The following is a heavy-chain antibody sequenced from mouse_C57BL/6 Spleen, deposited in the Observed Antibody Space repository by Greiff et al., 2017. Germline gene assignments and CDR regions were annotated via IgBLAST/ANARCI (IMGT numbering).Heavy chain of an antibody. CDR1: GYTFTDYN. CDR2: INPNNGGT. J-gene: IGHJ2*01. D-gene: IGHD4-1*01. CDR3: ARGAGTGGYYFDY. Sequence: EVQLQQSGPELVKPGASVKMSCKASGYTFTDYNMHWVKQSHGKSLEWIGNINPNNGGTSYNQKFKGKATLTVNTSSSTAYMELRSLTSEDSAVYYCARGAGTGGYYFDYWGQGTTLTVSS. V-gene: IGHV1-22*01.